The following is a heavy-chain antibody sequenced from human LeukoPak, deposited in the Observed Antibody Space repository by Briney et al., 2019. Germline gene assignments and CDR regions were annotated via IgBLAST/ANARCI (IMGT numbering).Heavy chain of an antibody. CDR3: ASGTYYHDSSGYYEFDP. CDR1: GFTFSSYW. D-gene: IGHD3-22*01. V-gene: IGHV3-7*01. CDR2: IKQAGSEK. J-gene: IGHJ5*02. Sequence: GGSLRLSCAASGFTFSSYWMSWVRQAPGKGLEWMANIKQAGSEKYYVDSVKGRFTISRDNAKNSLYLQMNSLRAEDTAVYYCASGTYYHDSSGYYEFDPWGQGTLVTVSS.